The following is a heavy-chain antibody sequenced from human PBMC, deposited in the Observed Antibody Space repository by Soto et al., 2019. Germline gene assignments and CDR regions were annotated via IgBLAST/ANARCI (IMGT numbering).Heavy chain of an antibody. V-gene: IGHV1-2*04. CDR1: GYTLTGYC. Sequence: ASVKVSCKASGYTLTGYCMHWVRQAPGQGLEWMGWINPNSGGTNYAQKFQGWVTMTRDTSISTAYMELSRLRSDDTAVYYCARGKGLYVVVAATIGGNWFXPWG. CDR3: ARGKGLYVVVAATIGGNWFXP. D-gene: IGHD2-15*01. CDR2: INPNSGGT. J-gene: IGHJ5*02.